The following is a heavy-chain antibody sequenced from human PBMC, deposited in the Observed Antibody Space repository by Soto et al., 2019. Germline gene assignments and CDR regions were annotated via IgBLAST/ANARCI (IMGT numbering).Heavy chain of an antibody. CDR1: GGSISSYY. CDR3: AREGGTYYDILTGFDY. J-gene: IGHJ4*02. D-gene: IGHD3-9*01. CDR2: IYYSGST. V-gene: IGHV4-59*12. Sequence: ETLSLTCTVSGGSISSYYWSWIRQPPGKGLEWIGYIYYSGSTYYNPSLKSRVTISVDTSKNQFSLKLSSVTAADTAVYYCAREGGTYYDILTGFDYWGQGTLVTVSS.